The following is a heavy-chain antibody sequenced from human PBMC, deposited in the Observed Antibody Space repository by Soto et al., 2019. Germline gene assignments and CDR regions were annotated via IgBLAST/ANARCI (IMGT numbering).Heavy chain of an antibody. Sequence: SLRLSCAASGFTFSSYSMNWVRQAPGKGLEWVSSISSSSSYIYYADSVKGRFTISRDNAKNSLYLQMNSLRAEDTAVYYCARDLGRAIFGVVIRPYYYYGMDVWGQGTTVTVSS. J-gene: IGHJ6*02. CDR3: ARDLGRAIFGVVIRPYYYYGMDV. D-gene: IGHD3-3*01. CDR2: ISSSSSYI. V-gene: IGHV3-21*01. CDR1: GFTFSSYS.